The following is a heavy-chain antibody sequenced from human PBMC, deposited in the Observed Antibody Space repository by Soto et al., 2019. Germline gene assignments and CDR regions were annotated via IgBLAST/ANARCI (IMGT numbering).Heavy chain of an antibody. V-gene: IGHV3-15*07. CDR2: IKSKTDGGTT. J-gene: IGHJ6*02. D-gene: IGHD4-17*01. Sequence: GGSLRLSCAASGFTFSNAWMNWVRQAPGKGLEWVGRIKSKTDGGTTDYAAPVKGRFTISRDDSKNTLYLQMNSLKTEDTAVYYCTTDPPLLYGDSGMDVWGQGTTVTVSS. CDR3: TTDPPLLYGDSGMDV. CDR1: GFTFSNAW.